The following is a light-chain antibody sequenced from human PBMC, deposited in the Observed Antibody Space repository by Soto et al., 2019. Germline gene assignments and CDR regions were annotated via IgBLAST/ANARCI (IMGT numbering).Light chain of an antibody. CDR3: QQYGSSPKLT. J-gene: IGKJ4*01. V-gene: IGKV3-20*01. CDR2: GAS. Sequence: EIVLTQSPGTLSLSPGERATLSCRASQSVSSSYLAWYQKKPGQAPRLLIYGASSRATGIPDRFSGSVFGTDFPLTISRLEPEYFAVYYCQQYGSSPKLTFGGGTKVEIK. CDR1: QSVSSSY.